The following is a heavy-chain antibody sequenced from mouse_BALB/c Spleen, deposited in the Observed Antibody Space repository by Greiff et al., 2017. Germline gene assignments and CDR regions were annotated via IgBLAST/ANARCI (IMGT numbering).Heavy chain of an antibody. CDR3: ARGTGGNYAWFAY. D-gene: IGHD2-1*01. CDR2: ISDGGSYT. CDR1: GFTFSDYY. V-gene: IGHV5-4*02. J-gene: IGHJ3*01. Sequence: EVMLVESGGGLVKPGGSLKLSCAASGFTFSDYYMYWVRKTPEKRLEWVATISDGGSYTYYPDSVKGRFTISRDNAKNNLYLQMSSLKSEDTAMYYCARGTGGNYAWFAYWGQGTLVTVSA.